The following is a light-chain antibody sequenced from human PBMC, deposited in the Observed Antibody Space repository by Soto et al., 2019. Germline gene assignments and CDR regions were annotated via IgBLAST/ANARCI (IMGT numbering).Light chain of an antibody. V-gene: IGLV3-21*04. Sequence: SYELTQPPSVSVAPGKTARITCGGNNIGSKSVHWYQQKPGQAPVLVIYYDSDRPSGIPERFSGSNSGNTATLTISRVEAGDEADYYCQVWVSSSDSYVFGTGTKVTVL. CDR2: YDS. CDR3: QVWVSSSDSYV. J-gene: IGLJ1*01. CDR1: NIGSKS.